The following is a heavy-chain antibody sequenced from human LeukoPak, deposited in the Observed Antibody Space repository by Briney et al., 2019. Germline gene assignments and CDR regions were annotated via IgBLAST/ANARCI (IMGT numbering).Heavy chain of an antibody. Sequence: ASVKVSCKVSGYTLTELSMHWVRQAPGKGLEWMGGYDPADGETIYAQKFQGRVTITADESTSTAYMELSSLRSEDTAVYYCAREAHYYGSGSGNWFDPWGQGTLVTVSS. CDR3: AREAHYYGSGSGNWFDP. D-gene: IGHD3-10*01. CDR2: YDPADGET. CDR1: GYTLTELS. J-gene: IGHJ5*02. V-gene: IGHV1-24*01.